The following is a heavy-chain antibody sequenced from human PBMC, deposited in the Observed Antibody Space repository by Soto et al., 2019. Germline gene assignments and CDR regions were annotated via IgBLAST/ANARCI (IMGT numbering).Heavy chain of an antibody. Sequence: QVQLVESGGGVVQPGRSLRLSCAASGFTFSRHTMHWVRQAPGKGLEWVAAISDDGSNTYYADSVKGRFTISRDNSKNTLYLQMSSLRVEDAALYYCVRIHDSTANFDYWGQGTLVTVSS. J-gene: IGHJ4*02. D-gene: IGHD3-22*01. CDR1: GFTFSRHT. CDR3: VRIHDSTANFDY. V-gene: IGHV3-30-3*01. CDR2: ISDDGSNT.